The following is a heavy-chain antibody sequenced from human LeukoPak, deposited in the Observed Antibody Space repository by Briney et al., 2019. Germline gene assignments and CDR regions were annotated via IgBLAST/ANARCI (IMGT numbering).Heavy chain of an antibody. CDR2: IIPVFGTT. CDR1: GGTFSTYS. V-gene: IGHV1-69*13. Sequence: ASVKVSCKASGGTFSTYSINWVRQAPGQGLEWIGGIIPVFGTTNYIQKFQGRVTITPDESTGTAYMELRGLKSEDSAICYCLRVKDTVTATYLEQWGEGTLVTVSS. CDR3: LRVKDTVTATYLEQ. J-gene: IGHJ4*02. D-gene: IGHD2-21*02.